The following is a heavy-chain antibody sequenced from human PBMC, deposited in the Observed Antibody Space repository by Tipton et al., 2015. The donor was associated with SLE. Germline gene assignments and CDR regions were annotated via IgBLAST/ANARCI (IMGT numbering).Heavy chain of an antibody. CDR3: AREVVVVPAAMEFDP. D-gene: IGHD2-2*01. Sequence: TLSLTCTVSGGSISSYYWSWIRQPPGKGLEWIGYIYYSGSTNYNPSLKSRVTISVDTSKNQFSLKLSSVTAADTAVYYCAREVVVVPAAMEFDPWGQGTLVTVSS. CDR2: IYYSGST. J-gene: IGHJ5*02. CDR1: GGSISSYY. V-gene: IGHV4-59*01.